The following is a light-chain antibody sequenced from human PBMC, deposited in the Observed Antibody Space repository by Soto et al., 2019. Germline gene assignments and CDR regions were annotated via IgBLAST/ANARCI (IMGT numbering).Light chain of an antibody. V-gene: IGKV1-39*01. CDR2: AAS. Sequence: DIQMTQSPSSLSASVRDRVTITCRASQNINTYLNWYQQKPGKAPNLLIYAASILQSNVPSRFSGSGSGTDFTLTISSLQPEEFATYDCQQSYSTPYTFGQGTKLEIK. CDR1: QNINTY. CDR3: QQSYSTPYT. J-gene: IGKJ2*01.